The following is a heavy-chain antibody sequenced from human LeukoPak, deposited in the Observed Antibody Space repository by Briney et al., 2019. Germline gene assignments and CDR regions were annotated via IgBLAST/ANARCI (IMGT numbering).Heavy chain of an antibody. CDR1: GFTFSNYA. J-gene: IGHJ4*02. D-gene: IGHD6-19*01. CDR2: ISGNGGRT. Sequence: GGSLRLSCAASGFTFSNYAMSRVRQAPGKGLEWVSTISGNGGRTYYADSVKGRFTISRDNSKNTLYLQMNSLRAEDTAVYYCAREKYSTGWFNYWGQGTLVTVSS. V-gene: IGHV3-23*01. CDR3: AREKYSTGWFNY.